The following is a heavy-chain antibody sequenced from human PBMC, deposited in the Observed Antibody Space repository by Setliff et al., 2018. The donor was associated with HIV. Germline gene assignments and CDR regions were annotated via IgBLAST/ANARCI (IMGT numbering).Heavy chain of an antibody. V-gene: IGHV1-46*01. Sequence: ASVKVSCKASGYTFTSHYLHWVRQAPGQGLEWMGILNPSDGSTHYARKFQGRVAMTRDTSTSTLYIELSSLRSEDSAVYYCARELSDRDNYYGSGSLDPFDQWGQGTLVTVS. CDR1: GYTFTSHY. CDR3: ARELSDRDNYYGSGSLDPFDQ. D-gene: IGHD3-10*01. J-gene: IGHJ4*02. CDR2: LNPSDGST.